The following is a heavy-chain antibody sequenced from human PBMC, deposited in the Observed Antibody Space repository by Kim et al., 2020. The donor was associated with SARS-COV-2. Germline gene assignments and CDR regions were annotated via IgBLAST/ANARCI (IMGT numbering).Heavy chain of an antibody. Sequence: SVKVSCKASGGTFSSYAISWVRQAPGQGLEWMGRFIPILGIANYAQKFQGRVTITADKSTSTAYMELSSLRSEDTAVYYCARDGNWGRYYFDYWGQGTLVTVSS. J-gene: IGHJ4*02. V-gene: IGHV1-69*04. CDR2: FIPILGIA. CDR1: GGTFSSYA. D-gene: IGHD7-27*01. CDR3: ARDGNWGRYYFDY.